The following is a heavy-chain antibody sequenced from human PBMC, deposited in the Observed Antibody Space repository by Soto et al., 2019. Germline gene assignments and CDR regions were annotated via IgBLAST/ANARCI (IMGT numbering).Heavy chain of an antibody. J-gene: IGHJ6*02. V-gene: IGHV4-34*01. D-gene: IGHD6-6*01. Sequence: QVQLQLWGAGLLKPAETLSLTCSVYGGSFSGYYWSWIHQPPGKGLEWIGEINHSGTTKYNPSLKSRVTIAVDTSKNQVSLKLSSVTAAATAGYYCASGKVRTARPSRRYYYYGLDVWGQGTTVTVSS. CDR1: GGSFSGYY. CDR3: ASGKVRTARPSRRYYYYGLDV. CDR2: INHSGTT.